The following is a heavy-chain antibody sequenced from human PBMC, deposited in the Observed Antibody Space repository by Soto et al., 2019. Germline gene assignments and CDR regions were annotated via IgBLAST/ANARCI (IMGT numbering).Heavy chain of an antibody. V-gene: IGHV4-59*08. CDR3: ARHASSDSPFDP. D-gene: IGHD6-25*01. J-gene: IGHJ5*02. CDR2: ISYSGST. Sequence: QVQLQESGPGLVKPSETLSLTCTVSGGSINSYYWSWIRQPPGKGLEWIGYISYSGSTNYNPSIESRVTMSVDTTTNQFSLRLSSVTAADTAVYYCARHASSDSPFDPWGQGTLVTVSS. CDR1: GGSINSYY.